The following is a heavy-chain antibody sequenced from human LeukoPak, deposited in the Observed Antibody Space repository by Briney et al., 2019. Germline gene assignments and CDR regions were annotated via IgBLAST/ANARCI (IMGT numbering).Heavy chain of an antibody. CDR2: IKPNSGDT. D-gene: IGHD1-26*01. J-gene: IGHJ3*02. Sequence: ASVKVSCKASGYTFTDYFIHWVRQAPGQGLEWMGWIKPNSGDTKYAEKFQGRVTMTRDTSISTAYMELSRLISDDTAVYYCTRDWGPNSGNFHYDGFDIWGQGTMVTVSS. CDR1: GYTFTDYF. V-gene: IGHV1-2*02. CDR3: TRDWGPNSGNFHYDGFDI.